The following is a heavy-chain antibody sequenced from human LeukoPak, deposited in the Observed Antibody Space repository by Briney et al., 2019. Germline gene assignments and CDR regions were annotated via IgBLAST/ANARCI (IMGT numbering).Heavy chain of an antibody. Sequence: GGSLRLSCAASGFIFSSYWMSWVRQAPGKGQEWVANIKQDGSEKYYVDSVKGRFTISRDNAKNSLYLQMNSLRAEDTAVYYCARLVLINMARVFDIWGQGTMVTVSS. CDR2: IKQDGSEK. J-gene: IGHJ3*02. D-gene: IGHD3-22*01. CDR1: GFIFSSYW. CDR3: ARLVLINMARVFDI. V-gene: IGHV3-7*01.